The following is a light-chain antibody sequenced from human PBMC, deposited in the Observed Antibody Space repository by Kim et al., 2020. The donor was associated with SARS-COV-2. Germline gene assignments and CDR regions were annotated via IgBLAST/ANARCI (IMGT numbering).Light chain of an antibody. Sequence: QSVLTQPPSVSAAPGQKVTISCSGSRSNIGNNPVSWYQQFPGTAPRLITYDNDKRPSGIPDRFSSSKSGTSATLGITGLRTGDEADYYCATWDSSLSAVVFGGGTQLTVL. CDR3: ATWDSSLSAVV. CDR2: DND. V-gene: IGLV1-51*01. J-gene: IGLJ2*01. CDR1: RSNIGNNP.